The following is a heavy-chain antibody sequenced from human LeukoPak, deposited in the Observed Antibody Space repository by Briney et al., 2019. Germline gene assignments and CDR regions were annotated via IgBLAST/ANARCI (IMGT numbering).Heavy chain of an antibody. CDR3: ARDLLTGPDYYYYGMDV. V-gene: IGHV4-31*03. Sequence: NPSETLSLTCTVSGGSVSSGSYYWSWIRQPPGKGLEWIGYIYYSGSTYYNPSLKSRVTISVDTSKNQFSLKLSSVTAADTAVYYCARDLLTGPDYYYYGMDVWGQGTTVTVSS. J-gene: IGHJ6*02. CDR1: GGSVSSGSYY. CDR2: IYYSGST. D-gene: IGHD3-9*01.